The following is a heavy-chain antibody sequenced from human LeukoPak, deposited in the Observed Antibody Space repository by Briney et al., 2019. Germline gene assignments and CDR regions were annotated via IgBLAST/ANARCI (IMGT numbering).Heavy chain of an antibody. CDR3: ARDQGYGGNWFDP. Sequence: GASVKVSCKTSGYTFTSYGISWVRQAPGQGLEWMGWISAYNGNTNYVQKLQGRVTMTTDTPTSTAYMELRSLRSDDTAMYHCARDQGYGGNWFDPWGQGTLVTVSS. J-gene: IGHJ5*02. CDR2: ISAYNGNT. D-gene: IGHD3-16*01. V-gene: IGHV1-18*01. CDR1: GYTFTSYG.